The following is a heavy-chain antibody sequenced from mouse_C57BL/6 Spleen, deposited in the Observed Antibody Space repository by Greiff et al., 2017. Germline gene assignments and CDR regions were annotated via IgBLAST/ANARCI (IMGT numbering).Heavy chain of an antibody. CDR1: GYTFTRYW. D-gene: IGHD1-1*01. J-gene: IGHJ1*03. CDR2: IDPSDSYN. V-gene: IGHV1-69*01. CDR3: ARDGSSYGYFDV. Sequence: QVQLQQPGAELVMPGASVKLSCKASGYTFTRYWMHWVKQRPGHGLEWIGEIDPSDSYNNYNQKFKGKSTLTVDKSSSTAYMQLSSLTSEDSAVYYCARDGSSYGYFDVWGTGTTVTVSS.